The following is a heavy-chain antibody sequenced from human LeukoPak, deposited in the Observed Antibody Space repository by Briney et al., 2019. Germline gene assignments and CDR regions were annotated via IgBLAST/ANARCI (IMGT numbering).Heavy chain of an antibody. J-gene: IGHJ4*02. CDR2: IYSSVST. CDR1: GFTVSSNY. Sequence: GSLRLSCAASGFTVSSNYMSWIRQPPGKGLEWIGSIYSSVSTYYNPSLKSRVTISVDTSKNQFSLRLSSVTAADTALHYCAYSGSYGHLGYWGQGIPVTVSS. CDR3: AYSGSYGHLGY. V-gene: IGHV4-59*05. D-gene: IGHD1-26*01.